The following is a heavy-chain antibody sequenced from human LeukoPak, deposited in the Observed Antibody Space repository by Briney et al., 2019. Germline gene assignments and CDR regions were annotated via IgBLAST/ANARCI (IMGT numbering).Heavy chain of an antibody. J-gene: IGHJ4*02. D-gene: IGHD5-12*01. CDR3: ARAPDGYSGFEADY. CDR2: ISYDGSNK. V-gene: IGHV3-30*04. Sequence: GRSLRLSCAASGFTFSSYAMHWVRQAPGKGLEWVAVISYDGSNKYYADSVKGRFTISRDNSKNTLYPQMNSLRAEDTAVYYCARAPDGYSGFEADYWGQGTLVTVSS. CDR1: GFTFSSYA.